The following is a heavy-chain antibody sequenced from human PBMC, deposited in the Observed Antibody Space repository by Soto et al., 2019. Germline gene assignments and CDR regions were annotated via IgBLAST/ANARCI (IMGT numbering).Heavy chain of an antibody. V-gene: IGHV1-8*01. CDR1: GYTFTSYD. Sequence: QVQLVQSGAEVKKPGASVKVSCKASGYTFTSYDLNWVRQATGQGLEWIGWMSPKTGNTGYAQKFQGRVTMTSNPSISTAYMELSSLTSEDTAVYFCTRGPSDWGFDYWGQGTLVPVSS. J-gene: IGHJ4*02. CDR2: MSPKTGNT. D-gene: IGHD7-27*01. CDR3: TRGPSDWGFDY.